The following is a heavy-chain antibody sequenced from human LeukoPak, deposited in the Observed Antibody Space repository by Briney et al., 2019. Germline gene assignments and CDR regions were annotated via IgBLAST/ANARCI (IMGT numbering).Heavy chain of an antibody. Sequence: GGSLRLSCAASAFAFSTYTMNWVRQAPGKGLEWVSSIGRSSNYIYYADSVKGRFTISRDNAKNSLHLQMNSLRAEDTAVHYCARGVPGGDYVSWFDPWGQGTLVTVSS. D-gene: IGHD4-17*01. CDR1: AFAFSTYT. CDR2: IGRSSNYI. CDR3: ARGVPGGDYVSWFDP. V-gene: IGHV3-21*01. J-gene: IGHJ5*02.